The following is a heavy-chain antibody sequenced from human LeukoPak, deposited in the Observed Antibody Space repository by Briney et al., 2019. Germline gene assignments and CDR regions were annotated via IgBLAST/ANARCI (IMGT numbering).Heavy chain of an antibody. Sequence: GGSLRLSCAASGLTFDDYAMHWVRQAPGKGLEWVSGISWNSGSIGYADSVKGRFTISRDNAKNSLYLQMNSLRAEDTALYYCAKDTGAMSDSSGVFDYWGQGTLVTVSS. CDR1: GLTFDDYA. D-gene: IGHD3-22*01. CDR2: ISWNSGSI. V-gene: IGHV3-9*01. CDR3: AKDTGAMSDSSGVFDY. J-gene: IGHJ4*02.